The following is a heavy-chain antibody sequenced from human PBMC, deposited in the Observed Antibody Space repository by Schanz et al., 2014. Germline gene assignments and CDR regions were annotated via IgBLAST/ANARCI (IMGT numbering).Heavy chain of an antibody. CDR1: GFTFSSYA. CDR2: VSASGGST. D-gene: IGHD2-15*01. Sequence: EGQLLESGGGLIQPGGSLRLSCAASGFTFSSYAMSWVRQAPGKGLEWVSTVSASGGSTYYADSVKGRFTISRGNSKNNLYLQMNSRRAEYTAVYYCAKARRKSNCSGGRCFHYSYYGMDVWGQGTTVTVSS. V-gene: IGHV3-23*01. CDR3: AKARRKSNCSGGRCFHYSYYGMDV. J-gene: IGHJ6*02.